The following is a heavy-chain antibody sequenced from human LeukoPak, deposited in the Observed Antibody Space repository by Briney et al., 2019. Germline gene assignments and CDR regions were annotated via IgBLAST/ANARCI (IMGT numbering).Heavy chain of an antibody. Sequence: SETLSLTCTVSGGSISSYYWSWIRQPPGKGLEWIGYIYYSGSTNYNPSLKSRVTISVDTSKNQFSLKLSSVTAADTAVYYCAREIDSSGYSYLDYWGQGTLVTVSS. CDR2: IYYSGST. D-gene: IGHD3-22*01. J-gene: IGHJ4*02. V-gene: IGHV4-59*01. CDR3: AREIDSSGYSYLDY. CDR1: GGSISSYY.